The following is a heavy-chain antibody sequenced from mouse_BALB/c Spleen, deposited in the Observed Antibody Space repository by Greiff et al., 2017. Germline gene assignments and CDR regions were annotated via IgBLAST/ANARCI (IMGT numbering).Heavy chain of an antibody. V-gene: IGHV1-54*01. CDR2: INPGSGGT. CDR3: ARGDDYDYAY. J-gene: IGHJ3*01. D-gene: IGHD2-4*01. CDR1: GYAFTNYL. Sequence: VQLQQSGAELVRPGTSVKVSCTASGYAFTNYLIEWVKQRPGQGLEWIGVINPGSGGTNYNEKLKGKATLTADKSASTAYMQLSSLTSDDSAVYFCARGDDYDYAYWGQGTLVTVSA.